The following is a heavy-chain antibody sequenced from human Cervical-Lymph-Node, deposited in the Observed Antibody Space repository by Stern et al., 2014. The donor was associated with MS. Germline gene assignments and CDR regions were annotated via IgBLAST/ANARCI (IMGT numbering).Heavy chain of an antibody. Sequence: VQLVESGGGVVQPGRSLRLSCVASGFTFSSHGMHWVRQAPGQGLEWLAVIWHDGSKKYFGHSVKGPFTTPRDNSKNTLFLQMNSLRAEDTAIYYCAKDGDKTAYGMDVWGQGTTVTVSS. D-gene: IGHD2-21*02. J-gene: IGHJ6*02. CDR2: IWHDGSKK. CDR3: AKDGDKTAYGMDV. V-gene: IGHV3-33*06. CDR1: GFTFSSHG.